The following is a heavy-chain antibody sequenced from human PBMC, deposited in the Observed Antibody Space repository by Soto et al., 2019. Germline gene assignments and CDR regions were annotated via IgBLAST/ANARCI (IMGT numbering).Heavy chain of an antibody. Sequence: ASVKVSCKASGYTFTSYGISWVRQAPGQGLEWMGWISAYNGNTNYAQKLQGRVTMTTDTSTSTAYMELRSLRSDDTAVYYCARADGGYSYGYSHYWGQGTLVTVSS. CDR3: ARADGGYSYGYSHY. D-gene: IGHD5-18*01. CDR2: ISAYNGNT. CDR1: GYTFTSYG. J-gene: IGHJ4*02. V-gene: IGHV1-18*01.